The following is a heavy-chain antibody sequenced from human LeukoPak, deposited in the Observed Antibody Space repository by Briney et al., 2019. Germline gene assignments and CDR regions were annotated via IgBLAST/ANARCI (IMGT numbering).Heavy chain of an antibody. D-gene: IGHD1/OR15-1a*01. Sequence: GGSLRLSCATSGFSFSDYYMSWIRQAPGKGLEWVSYISGSSSYTNYADSVKVRFTISRDHAKNSLYLQMNSLRAEDTAVYYCARGNTLDSWGQGTLVTVSS. J-gene: IGHJ4*02. V-gene: IGHV3-11*05. CDR3: ARGNTLDS. CDR2: ISGSSSYT. CDR1: GFSFSDYY.